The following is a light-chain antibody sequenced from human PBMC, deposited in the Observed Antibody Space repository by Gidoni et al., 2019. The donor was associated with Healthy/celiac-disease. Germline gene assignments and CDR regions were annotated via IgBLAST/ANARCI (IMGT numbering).Light chain of an antibody. CDR1: QSVSSY. CDR3: QQRSNWPQWT. CDR2: DAS. Sequence: EIVLTQSPATLSLSPGERATLSCRASQSVSSYLAWSQQKPGQAPRLLIYDASNRATGIPARFSGSGSGTDFTLPISSLEPEDCAVYYCQQRSNWPQWTFGQXTKVEIK. J-gene: IGKJ1*01. V-gene: IGKV3-11*01.